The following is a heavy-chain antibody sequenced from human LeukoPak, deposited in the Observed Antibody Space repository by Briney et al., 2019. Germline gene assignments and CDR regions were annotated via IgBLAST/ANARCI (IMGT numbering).Heavy chain of an antibody. CDR2: INPNSGGT. D-gene: IGHD3-22*01. J-gene: IGHJ4*02. CDR1: GYTFTGSY. V-gene: IGHV1-2*06. Sequence: GASVKVSCKASGYTFTGSYMHWVRQAPGQGLEWMGRINPNSGGTNYAQKFQGRVTMTRDTSISTAYMELSRLRSDDTAVYYCASPHYYDSSGQARGDYWGQGTLVTVSS. CDR3: ASPHYYDSSGQARGDY.